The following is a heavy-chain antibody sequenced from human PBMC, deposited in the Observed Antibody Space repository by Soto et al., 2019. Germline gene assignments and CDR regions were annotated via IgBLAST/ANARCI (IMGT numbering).Heavy chain of an antibody. V-gene: IGHV3-30-3*01. Sequence: QVQLVESGGGVVQPGRSLRLSCAASGFTFSSYSMHWVRQAPGKGLEWVAAMSYDGNSKYFADSVKGRFTISRDNSKNTLSLPMNSLGAEDSAVYYCARGRTVRDHDDFALWGQGTLVTVSS. CDR1: GFTFSSYS. J-gene: IGHJ4*02. CDR2: MSYDGNSK. CDR3: ARGRTVRDHDDFAL. D-gene: IGHD2-21*01.